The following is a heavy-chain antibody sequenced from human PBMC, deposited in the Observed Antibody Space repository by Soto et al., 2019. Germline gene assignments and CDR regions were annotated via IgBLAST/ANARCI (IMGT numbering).Heavy chain of an antibody. J-gene: IGHJ3*01. CDR1: GFIFSGSA. Sequence: GGSLRLSCAASGFIFSGSAIHWVRQASGKGLEWVARIRSKGNNYATAYAASVKGRFTISRDDSKKTAYLQLNSLKAEDTAIYYCARIYRDVLDFWGQGSMVIVSS. CDR2: IRSKGNNYAT. CDR3: ARIYRDVLDF. D-gene: IGHD3-16*02. V-gene: IGHV3-73*01.